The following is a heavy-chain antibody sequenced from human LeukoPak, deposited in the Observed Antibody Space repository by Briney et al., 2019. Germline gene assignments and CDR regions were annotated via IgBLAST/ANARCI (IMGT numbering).Heavy chain of an antibody. CDR3: ACGYYDSSGSNWFDT. D-gene: IGHD3-22*01. CDR1: GGTFSSYA. Sequence: ASVKVSCKASGGTFSSYAISWVRQAPAQGLEWMGRIIPIFGTANYAQKFQGRVTITTDESTSTAYMELSSLRSEDTAVYYCACGYYDSSGSNWFDTWGQGTLVTVSS. J-gene: IGHJ5*02. V-gene: IGHV1-69*05. CDR2: IIPIFGTA.